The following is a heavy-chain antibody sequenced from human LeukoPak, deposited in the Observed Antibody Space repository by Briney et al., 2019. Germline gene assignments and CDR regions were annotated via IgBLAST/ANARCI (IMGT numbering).Heavy chain of an antibody. D-gene: IGHD3-9*01. CDR3: AAFKQSLVILDY. CDR2: IYYSKNT. Sequence: TSETLSLTRTVSGGSISSSSAYWGWIRQPPGKGLEWIGSIYYSKNTYYNPSLKSRVTMSVDTSKNQFSLSLSSVTAADTAVYYCAAFKQSLVILDYWGQGTQVTVSS. V-gene: IGHV4-39*07. CDR1: GGSISSSSAY. J-gene: IGHJ4*02.